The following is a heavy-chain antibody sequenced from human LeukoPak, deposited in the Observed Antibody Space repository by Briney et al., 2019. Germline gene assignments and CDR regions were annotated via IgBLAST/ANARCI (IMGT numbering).Heavy chain of an antibody. CDR3: ARSRGVATIPYGMDV. J-gene: IGHJ6*02. D-gene: IGHD5-12*01. CDR2: ISSSGSTI. CDR1: GFTFGDYA. Sequence: GGSLRLSCTASGFTFGDYAMSWFRQAPGKGLEWVSYISSSGSTIYYADSVKGRFTISRDNAKNSLYLQMNSLRAEDTAVYYYARSRGVATIPYGMDVWGQGTTVTVSS. V-gene: IGHV3-11*01.